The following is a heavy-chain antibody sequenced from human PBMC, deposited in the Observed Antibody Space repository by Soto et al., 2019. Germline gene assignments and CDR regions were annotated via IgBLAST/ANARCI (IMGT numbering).Heavy chain of an antibody. CDR3: ARDSLDYCSGGSCYAY. CDR2: IIPILGIA. D-gene: IGHD2-15*01. V-gene: IGHV1-69*08. CDR1: GGTFSSYT. Sequence: QVQLVQSGAEVKKPGSSVKVSCKASGGTFSSYTISWVRQAPGQGLEWMGRIIPILGIANYAQKCQGRVTPMMGIETTEKKFDGTVTITADKSTSTAYMELRSLRSEDTAVYYCARDSLDYCSGGSCYAYWGQGTLVTVSS. J-gene: IGHJ4*02.